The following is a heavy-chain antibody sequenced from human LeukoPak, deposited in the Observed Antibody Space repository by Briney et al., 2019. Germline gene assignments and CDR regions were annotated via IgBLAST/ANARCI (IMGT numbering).Heavy chain of an antibody. J-gene: IGHJ6*01. D-gene: IGHD2-15*01. CDR2: RYYSGSP. Sequence: SETLSLTCTVSGGSISDSSSYWGWIRQPPGRGLEWIGIRYYSGSPFYNPSLQSRVTISTDASKAQFSLKLTSVTPADTAVFLCARTRIGFMGGWGKRTTVTVSS. CDR3: ARTRIGFMGG. CDR1: GGSISDSSSY. V-gene: IGHV4-39*07.